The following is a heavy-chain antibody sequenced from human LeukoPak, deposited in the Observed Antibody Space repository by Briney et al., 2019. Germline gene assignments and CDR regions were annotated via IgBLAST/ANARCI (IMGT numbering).Heavy chain of an antibody. CDR1: GFTFSSYW. Sequence: GSLKLSCAASGFTFSSYWMSWVRPAPGKGLEWVANIKQDGSEKYYVDSVKGRFTISRDNAKNSLYLQMNSLRAEDTAVYYCARVRALGTSCFDYWGQGTLVTVSS. D-gene: IGHD2-2*01. CDR3: ARVRALGTSCFDY. CDR2: IKQDGSEK. V-gene: IGHV3-7*04. J-gene: IGHJ4*02.